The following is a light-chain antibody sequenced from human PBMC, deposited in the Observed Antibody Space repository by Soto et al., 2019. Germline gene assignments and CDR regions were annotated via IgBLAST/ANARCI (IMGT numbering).Light chain of an antibody. V-gene: IGKV1-5*02. J-gene: IGKJ1*01. CDR2: DVY. CDR1: QNIERW. Sequence: DIQMTQSPSTVSASVGDRVRLIGRASQNIERWQAWYQQKPGKAPKLLLYDVYTLERGVQSRFSGSGSATEFTLTIRDLQPDDFATYYCQQYQSDTWTFGQGTKVDIK. CDR3: QQYQSDTWT.